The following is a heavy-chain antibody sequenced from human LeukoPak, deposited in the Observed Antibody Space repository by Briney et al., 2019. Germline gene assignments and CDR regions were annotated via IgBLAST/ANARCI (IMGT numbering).Heavy chain of an antibody. D-gene: IGHD6-13*01. V-gene: IGHV5-10-1*01. CDR1: GYSFTSYW. J-gene: IGHJ4*02. Sequence: GESLKISCKGSGYSFTSYWISWVRQMPGKGLEWMGRIDPSDSYTNYSPSFQGHVTISADKSISTAYLQWSSLKASDTAMYYSARHWGVAAAGTEGDYWGQGTLVTVSS. CDR2: IDPSDSYT. CDR3: ARHWGVAAAGTEGDY.